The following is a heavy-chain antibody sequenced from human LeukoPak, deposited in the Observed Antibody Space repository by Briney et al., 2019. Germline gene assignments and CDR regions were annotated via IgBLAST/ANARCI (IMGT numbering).Heavy chain of an antibody. CDR1: GYTFTSYG. V-gene: IGHV1-18*01. CDR2: ISAYNGNT. J-gene: IGHJ6*03. CDR3: ARVDGYSSSWRFNYYYYMDV. D-gene: IGHD6-13*01. Sequence: GASVKVSCKASGYTFTSYGISWVRQAPGQGLEWMGWISAYNGNTNYAQKLQGRVTMTTDTSTSTAYMELRSLRSDDTAVYYCARVDGYSSSWRFNYYYYMDVWGKGTTVTISS.